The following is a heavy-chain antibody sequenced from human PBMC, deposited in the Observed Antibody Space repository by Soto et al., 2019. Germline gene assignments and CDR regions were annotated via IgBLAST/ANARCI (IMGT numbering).Heavy chain of an antibody. J-gene: IGHJ4*02. CDR2: INPILSMS. CDR1: GDTFTFYS. CDR3: XXXXXXGYRAFDY. Sequence: QVQLVQSGAEVKRPGSSVKVSCKASGDTFTFYSINWVRQAPGLGLEWMGRINPILSMSNYAQRFQGRVXXTXXXXXXXXXXXXXXXXXXXXXXXYXXXXXXXGYRAFDYWGQGALVTVSS. D-gene: IGHD2-15*01. V-gene: IGHV1-69*02.